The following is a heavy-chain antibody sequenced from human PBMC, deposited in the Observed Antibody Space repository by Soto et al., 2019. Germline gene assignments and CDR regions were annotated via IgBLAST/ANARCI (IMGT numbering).Heavy chain of an antibody. CDR2: ISYDGSNK. CDR1: GFTFSSYA. J-gene: IGHJ4*02. Sequence: GGSLRLSCAASGFTFSSYAMHWVRQAPGKGLEWVAVISYDGSNKYYADSVKGRFTISRDNSKNTLYLQMNSLRAEDTAVYYCARWSTGSYYSYFDYWGQGTLVTVSS. D-gene: IGHD3-10*01. V-gene: IGHV3-30-3*01. CDR3: ARWSTGSYYSYFDY.